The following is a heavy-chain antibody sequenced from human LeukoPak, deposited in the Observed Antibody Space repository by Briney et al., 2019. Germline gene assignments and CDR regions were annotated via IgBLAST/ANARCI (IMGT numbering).Heavy chain of an antibody. CDR2: MNPNSGNT. Sequence: ASVKVSCKASGYTFTSYDINWVRQATGQGLEWMGWMNPNSGNTGYAQKFHGRVTMTRNTSISTAYMELSSLRSEDTAVYYCARGARGGIFGVVIYYCMDVWGQGTTVTVSS. CDR1: GYTFTSYD. CDR3: ARGARGGIFGVVIYYCMDV. D-gene: IGHD3-3*01. V-gene: IGHV1-8*01. J-gene: IGHJ6*02.